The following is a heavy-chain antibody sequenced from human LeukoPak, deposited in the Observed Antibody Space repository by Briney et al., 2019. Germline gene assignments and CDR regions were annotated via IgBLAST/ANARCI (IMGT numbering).Heavy chain of an antibody. D-gene: IGHD3-10*01. J-gene: IGHJ4*02. V-gene: IGHV3-33*01. CDR2: IWYDGSNK. Sequence: GGSLRLSCAASGFTFSSYGMHWVRQAPGKGLEWVAVIWYDGSNKYYADSVKGRFTISRDNSKNTLYLQMNSLRDEDTAVYYCARVSDLSYKVLSGSGNYYTYYFDYWGQGTLVTVSS. CDR1: GFTFSSYG. CDR3: ARVSDLSYKVLSGSGNYYTYYFDY.